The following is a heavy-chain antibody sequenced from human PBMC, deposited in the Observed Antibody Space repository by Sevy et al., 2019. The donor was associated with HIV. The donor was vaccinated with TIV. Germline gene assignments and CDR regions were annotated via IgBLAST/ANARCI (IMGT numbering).Heavy chain of an antibody. V-gene: IGHV3-11*01. D-gene: IGHD5-12*01. CDR3: AREDMATTRGPFDY. J-gene: IGHJ4*02. CDR1: GFTSSDYY. CDR2: ISSSGSTI. Sequence: GGSLRLSCAASGFTSSDYYMTWIRQAPGKGLEWVSYISSSGSTIYYADSVKGRFTISRDNAKNSLYLQMNSLRAEDTAVYYCAREDMATTRGPFDYWGQGTLVTVSS.